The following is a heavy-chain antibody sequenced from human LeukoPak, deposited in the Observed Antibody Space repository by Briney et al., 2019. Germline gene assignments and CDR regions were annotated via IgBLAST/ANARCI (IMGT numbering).Heavy chain of an antibody. CDR2: ISAYNGNT. CDR1: GYTFTSYG. D-gene: IGHD3-9*01. CDR3: ARDVRYFDWLLFGGGDTPPFDY. Sequence: ASVKVSCKASGYTFTSYGISWVRQAPGQGLEWMGWISAYNGNTNYAQKLQGRVTMTTDTSTSTAYMELRSLRSDDTAVYYCARDVRYFDWLLFGGGDTPPFDYWGQGTLVTVS. V-gene: IGHV1-18*01. J-gene: IGHJ4*02.